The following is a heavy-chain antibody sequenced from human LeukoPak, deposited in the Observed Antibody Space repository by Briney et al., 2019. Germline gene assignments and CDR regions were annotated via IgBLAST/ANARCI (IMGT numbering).Heavy chain of an antibody. CDR3: ARDIRGDPYTYYYYYYYMDV. Sequence: SETLSLTCTVSGGSISSSSYYWGWIRQPPGKGLEWIGSIYYSGSTYYNPSLKSRVTISVDTSKNQFSLKLSSVTAADTAVYYCARDIRGDPYTYYYYYYYMDVWGKGTTVTVSS. D-gene: IGHD3-16*01. V-gene: IGHV4-39*07. J-gene: IGHJ6*03. CDR2: IYYSGST. CDR1: GGSISSSSYY.